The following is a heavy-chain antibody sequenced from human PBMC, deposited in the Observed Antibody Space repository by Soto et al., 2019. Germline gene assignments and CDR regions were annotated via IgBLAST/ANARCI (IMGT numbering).Heavy chain of an antibody. Sequence: NPSETLSLTCTVSGGSISSSSYYWGWIRQPPGKGLEWIGSIYYSGSTYYNPSLKSRVTISVDTSKNQFSLKLSSVTAADTAVYYCARVGPGKLWFGNHWGQGTLVTAPQ. J-gene: IGHJ5*02. CDR1: GGSISSSSYY. V-gene: IGHV4-39*01. CDR2: IYYSGST. D-gene: IGHD3-10*01. CDR3: ARVGPGKLWFGNH.